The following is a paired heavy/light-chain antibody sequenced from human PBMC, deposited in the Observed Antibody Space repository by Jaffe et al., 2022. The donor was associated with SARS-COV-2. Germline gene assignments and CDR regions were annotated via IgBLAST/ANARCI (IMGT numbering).Heavy chain of an antibody. Sequence: EVQLLQSGGGWVQPGGSLRLSCTASGFTFSNYAFNWVRQAPGKRLEWVSHIGGGGDHISYAGSVRGRFTISRDDSKNMLQLQLNSLRAEDTAVYYCAKDGYSNNGVWDYFDHWGRGTPVTVSS. CDR1: GFTFSNYA. D-gene: IGHD2-8*01. J-gene: IGHJ4*02. V-gene: IGHV3-23*01. CDR3: AKDGYSNNGVWDYFDH. CDR2: IGGGGDHI.
Light chain of an antibody. Sequence: EVVLTQSPGTLSLSPGERATLSCRASQSVTSNYLAWYQQKPGQAPRLLIYGASSRATGIPDRFTGSGSGTDFTLTISRLEPEDFAVYYCQQYGNSPEMYTFGQGTKLEIK. V-gene: IGKV3-20*01. CDR3: QQYGNSPEMYT. CDR2: GAS. CDR1: QSVTSNY. J-gene: IGKJ2*01.